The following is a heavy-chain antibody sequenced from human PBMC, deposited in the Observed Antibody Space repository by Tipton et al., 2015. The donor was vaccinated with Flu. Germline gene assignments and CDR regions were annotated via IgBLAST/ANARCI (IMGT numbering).Heavy chain of an antibody. D-gene: IGHD3-22*01. J-gene: IGHJ4*02. CDR1: GGSISSSSYY. Sequence: LRLSCTVSGGSISSSSYYWGWTRQPPGKGLEWIGSIYYSGSTYYNPSLKSRVTISIDTSKNQFSLKLSSVTAADTAVYYCARRVGLVSSGYYPSKGFDYWGQGTLVTVSS. CDR2: IYYSGST. CDR3: ARRVGLVSSGYYPSKGFDY. V-gene: IGHV4-39*07.